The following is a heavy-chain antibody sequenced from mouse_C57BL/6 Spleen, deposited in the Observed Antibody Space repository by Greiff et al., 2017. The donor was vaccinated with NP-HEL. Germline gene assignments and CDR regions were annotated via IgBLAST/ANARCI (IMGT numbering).Heavy chain of an antibody. CDR3: TRSPLLLRSFDY. CDR1: GYTFTDYE. J-gene: IGHJ2*01. V-gene: IGHV1-15*01. Sequence: VQLQQSGAELVRPGASVTLSCKASGYTFTDYEMHWVKQTPVHGLEWIGAIDPETGGTAYNQKFKGKAILTADKSSSTAYMELRSLTSEDSAVYYCTRSPLLLRSFDYWGQGTTLTVSS. D-gene: IGHD1-1*01. CDR2: IDPETGGT.